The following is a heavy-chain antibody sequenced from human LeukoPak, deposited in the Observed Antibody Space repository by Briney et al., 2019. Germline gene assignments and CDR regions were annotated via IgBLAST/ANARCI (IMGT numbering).Heavy chain of an antibody. CDR3: ARDLSFDWDLYYYYYGMDV. Sequence: GGSLRLSCAASGFTFSSNWMHWVRQAPGKGLVWVSRIISNENSATYADSVKGRFTISRDNAKNTLYLQMNSLRAEDTAVYYCARDLSFDWDLYYYYYGMDVWGQGTTVTVSS. CDR2: IISNENSA. J-gene: IGHJ6*02. V-gene: IGHV3-74*01. CDR1: GFTFSSNW. D-gene: IGHD3-9*01.